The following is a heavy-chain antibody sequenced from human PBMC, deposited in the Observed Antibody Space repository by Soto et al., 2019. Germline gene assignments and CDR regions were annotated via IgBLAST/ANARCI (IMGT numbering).Heavy chain of an antibody. D-gene: IGHD6-6*01. CDR2: ISGSGGST. CDR1: GFTFSSYA. V-gene: IGHV3-23*01. CDR3: ATQSIAAPSALVDY. Sequence: GGSLRLSCAASGFTFSSYAMSWVRQAPGKGLEWVSAISGSGGSTYYADSVKGRFTISRDNSKNTLYLQMNSLRAEDTAVYYCATQSIAAPSALVDYWGQGTLVTVSS. J-gene: IGHJ4*02.